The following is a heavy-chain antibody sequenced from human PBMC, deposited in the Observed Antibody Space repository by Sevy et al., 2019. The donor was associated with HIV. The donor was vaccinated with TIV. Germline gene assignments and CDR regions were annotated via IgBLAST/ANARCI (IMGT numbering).Heavy chain of an antibody. CDR2: IRNDGSNK. CDR1: GFTFSTYG. CDR3: AKQSDCSGGSCYDYYYSMDV. V-gene: IGHV3-30*02. J-gene: IGHJ6*02. D-gene: IGHD2-15*01. Sequence: GGSLRLSCAASGFTFSTYGMHWVRQAPGKGLEWVTFIRNDGSNKYYEDSVKGRFTTSRDNSKNTLYLEMNSLRVEDMAVYYCAKQSDCSGGSCYDYYYSMDVWGQGTTVTVSS.